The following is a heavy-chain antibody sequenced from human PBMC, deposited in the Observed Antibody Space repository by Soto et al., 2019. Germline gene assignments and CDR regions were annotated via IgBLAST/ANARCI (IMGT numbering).Heavy chain of an antibody. D-gene: IGHD2-2*01. Sequence: SETLSLTCTVSGGSVSSGSYYWSWIRQPPGKGLEWIGYIYYSGSTNYNHSLKSRVTISVDTSKNQFSLKLSSVTAADTAVYYCARGDSDLGYCISTSCGGWFDPWGQGTLVTVSS. CDR1: GGSVSSGSYY. CDR3: ARGDSDLGYCISTSCGGWFDP. V-gene: IGHV4-61*01. J-gene: IGHJ5*02. CDR2: IYYSGST.